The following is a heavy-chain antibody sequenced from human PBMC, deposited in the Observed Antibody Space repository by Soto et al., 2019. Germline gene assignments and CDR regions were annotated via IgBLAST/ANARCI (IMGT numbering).Heavy chain of an antibody. CDR1: GFIFSSHN. V-gene: IGHV3-21*06. Sequence: GGSLRLSCAASGFIFSSHNMNWVRQAPGKGLEWVSSITGSSSYIFYADSEKGRFTISRDNAKNTVYLQMNSMRAEDTGVYYCARLVASETGYGMDVWGQGTTVTVSS. J-gene: IGHJ6*02. D-gene: IGHD1-1*01. CDR3: ARLVASETGYGMDV. CDR2: ITGSSSYI.